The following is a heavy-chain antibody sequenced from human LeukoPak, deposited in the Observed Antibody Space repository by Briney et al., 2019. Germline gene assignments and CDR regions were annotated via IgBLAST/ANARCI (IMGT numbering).Heavy chain of an antibody. CDR3: ARNSPWRGRTVTTSPFDY. Sequence: GGSLRLSCAASGFTFSNYWMSWVRQAPGKGLEWVANINQDGSEKYYVDSVKGRFTISRDNAKNSLYLQMNSLRAEDTAVYYCARNSPWRGRTVTTSPFDYWGQGTLVTVSS. D-gene: IGHD4-11*01. CDR1: GFTFSNYW. CDR2: INQDGSEK. V-gene: IGHV3-7*05. J-gene: IGHJ4*02.